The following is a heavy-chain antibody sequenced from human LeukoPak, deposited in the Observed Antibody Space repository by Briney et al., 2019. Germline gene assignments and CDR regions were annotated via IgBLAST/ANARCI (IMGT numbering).Heavy chain of an antibody. Sequence: GGSLRLSCAASGFTFSSYWMSWVRQAPGKGLEWVANIKQDGSEEYYVDSVKGRFTISRDNAKNSLYLQMNSLRAEDTAVYYRARGRVVVVPAAIYYWGQGTLVTVSS. V-gene: IGHV3-7*03. CDR1: GFTFSSYW. CDR2: IKQDGSEE. D-gene: IGHD2-2*01. CDR3: ARGRVVVVPAAIYY. J-gene: IGHJ4*02.